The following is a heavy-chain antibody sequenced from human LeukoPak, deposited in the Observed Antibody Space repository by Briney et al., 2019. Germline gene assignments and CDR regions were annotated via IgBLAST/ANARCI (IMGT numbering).Heavy chain of an antibody. Sequence: ASVKVSCKASGYTFTSYGISWVRQAPGQGLEWMGWISAYNGNTNYAQKLQGRVTMTTDTSTSTAYMGLRSLRSDDTAVYYCASGTVTEGDYYYYMDVWGKGTTVTVSS. CDR3: ASGTVTEGDYYYYMDV. D-gene: IGHD1-1*01. J-gene: IGHJ6*03. V-gene: IGHV1-18*01. CDR2: ISAYNGNT. CDR1: GYTFTSYG.